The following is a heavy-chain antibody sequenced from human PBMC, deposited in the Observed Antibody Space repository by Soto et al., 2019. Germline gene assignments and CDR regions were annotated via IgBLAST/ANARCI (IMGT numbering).Heavy chain of an antibody. V-gene: IGHV4-39*01. D-gene: IGHD1-26*01. CDR3: ARHGAKSGSYAEYFQH. CDR2: IDYSGTT. CDR1: VGSISSSRHF. J-gene: IGHJ1*01. Sequence: QLQLQESGPGLVKPSETLSLTCTVSVGSISSSRHFWGWIRQPPGKVLEWIGSIDYSGTTYYDTSLSTGATISVDTSQNQFSLKLISVTAADTAVYYCARHGAKSGSYAEYFQHWGQGTLVTVSS.